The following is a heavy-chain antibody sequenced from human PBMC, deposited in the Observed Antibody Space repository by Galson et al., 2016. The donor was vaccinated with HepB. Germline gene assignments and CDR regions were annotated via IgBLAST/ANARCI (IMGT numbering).Heavy chain of an antibody. CDR3: AKDLITIFGVVDWRYS. D-gene: IGHD3-3*01. CDR1: GFTFSSYA. CDR2: ISGSGDNT. J-gene: IGHJ4*02. V-gene: IGHV3-23*01. Sequence: SLRLSCAASGFTFSSYAMTWVRQAPGKGLEWVSTISGSGDNTYYADSVKGRFTISRDNSKNTQSLQMNSLRAEDTAVYYCAKDLITIFGVVDWRYSWGQGTLVTGAS.